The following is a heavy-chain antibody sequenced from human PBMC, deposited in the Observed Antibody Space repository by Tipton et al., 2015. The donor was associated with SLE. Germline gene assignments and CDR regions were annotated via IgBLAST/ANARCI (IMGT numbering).Heavy chain of an antibody. CDR2: IYYSGST. CDR1: GGSISSYY. V-gene: IGHV4-59*01. J-gene: IGHJ3*02. D-gene: IGHD3-10*01. Sequence: TLSLTCTVSGGSISSYYWSWIRQPPGKGLEWIGYIYYSGSTKYNPSLKSRVTISVDTSKNQFSLKLSSVTAADTAVYYCARGRITMIRGLTSDAFDIWGQGTMVTVSS. CDR3: ARGRITMIRGLTSDAFDI.